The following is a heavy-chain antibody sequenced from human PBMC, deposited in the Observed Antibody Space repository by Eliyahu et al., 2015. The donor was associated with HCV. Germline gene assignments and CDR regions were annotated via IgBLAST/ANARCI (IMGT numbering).Heavy chain of an antibody. Sequence: QLQLQESGPGLVKPSETLSLXCTVSGXSISSSSXYWXWIRQPPGKGXEWIGSIYYXGSXYYNPSLKSRVTISVDTSKNQFPLKLSSVTAADTAVYYCARQKRYYDYVWGSYRPANFDYWGQGTLVTVSS. D-gene: IGHD3-16*02. J-gene: IGHJ4*02. V-gene: IGHV4-39*01. CDR1: GXSISSSSXY. CDR3: ARQKRYYDYVWGSYRPANFDY. CDR2: IYYXGSX.